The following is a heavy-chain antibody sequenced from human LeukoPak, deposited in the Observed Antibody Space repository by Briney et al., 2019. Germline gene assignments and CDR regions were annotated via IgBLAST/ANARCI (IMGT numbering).Heavy chain of an antibody. J-gene: IGHJ4*02. D-gene: IGHD3-3*01. CDR2: ISYDGSNT. CDR3: ARDGEFGVVTPYYFDY. V-gene: IGHV3-30-3*01. CDR1: GFTFSTYT. Sequence: PGGSLRLSCTAAGFTFSTYTMHWVRQAPGTGLEWVAVISYDGSNTFYADSVKGRFTISRDNVKNSLYLQMNSLRVEDTAVYYCARDGEFGVVTPYYFDYWGQGTLVTVSS.